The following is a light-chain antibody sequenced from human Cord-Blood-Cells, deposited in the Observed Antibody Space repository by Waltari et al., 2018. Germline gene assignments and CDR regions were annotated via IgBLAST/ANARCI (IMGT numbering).Light chain of an antibody. CDR1: SSAVGSYHL. J-gene: IGLJ2*01. CDR3: CSYAGSSTHVV. V-gene: IGLV2-23*01. CDR2: EGS. Sequence: QPALTQPASVPGSPGTSTTTSCTGTSSAVGSYHLLSWYQQHPGKDPKLLIYEGSKRPSGVSNRFSGSKSGNTASLTISGLQAEDEADYYCCSYAGSSTHVVFGGGTKLTVL.